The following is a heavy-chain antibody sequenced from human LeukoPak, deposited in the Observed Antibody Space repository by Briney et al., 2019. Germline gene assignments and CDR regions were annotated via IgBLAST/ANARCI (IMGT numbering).Heavy chain of an antibody. CDR2: IFAGGGAA. Sequence: GGSLRLSCPVSGFTFSDYAMTWVRQAPGKGLEWASSIFAGGGAALYADSVRGRFTIFRDDSKSTLFLQMHSLRAEDTAIYYCAKNYYDRRGPYSWVFDYWGQGTLVTVSS. CDR3: AKNYYDRRGPYSWVFDY. V-gene: IGHV3-23*01. CDR1: GFTFSDYA. D-gene: IGHD3-22*01. J-gene: IGHJ4*02.